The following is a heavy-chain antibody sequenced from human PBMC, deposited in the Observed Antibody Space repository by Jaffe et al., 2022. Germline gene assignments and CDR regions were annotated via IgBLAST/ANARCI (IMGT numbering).Heavy chain of an antibody. Sequence: QVQLQESGPGLVKPSQTLSLTCTVSGGSISSGSYYWSWIRQPAGKGLEWIGRIYTSGSTNYNPSLKSRVTISVDTSKNQFSLKLSSVTAADTAVYYCARGVVVPAAQAYYYYYYYMDVWGKGTTVTVSS. J-gene: IGHJ6*03. V-gene: IGHV4-61*02. CDR3: ARGVVVPAAQAYYYYYYYMDV. D-gene: IGHD2-2*01. CDR2: IYTSGST. CDR1: GGSISSGSYY.